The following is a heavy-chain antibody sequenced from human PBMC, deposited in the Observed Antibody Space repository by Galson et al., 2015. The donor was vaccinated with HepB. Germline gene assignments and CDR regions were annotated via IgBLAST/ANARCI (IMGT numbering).Heavy chain of an antibody. CDR1: GFTFSSYG. J-gene: IGHJ5*02. CDR2: IWYDGSNK. Sequence: SLRLSCAASGFTFSSYGMHWVRQAPGKGLEWVAVIWYDGSNKYYADSVKGRFTISRDNSKNTLYLQMNSLGAEDTAVYYCAKRSQQWLQVWFDPWGQGTLVTVSS. CDR3: AKRSQQWLQVWFDP. D-gene: IGHD6-19*01. V-gene: IGHV3-33*06.